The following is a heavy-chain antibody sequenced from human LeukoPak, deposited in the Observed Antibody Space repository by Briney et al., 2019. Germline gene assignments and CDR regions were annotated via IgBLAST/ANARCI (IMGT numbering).Heavy chain of an antibody. J-gene: IGHJ4*02. D-gene: IGHD5-12*01. CDR1: GGSISSYY. V-gene: IGHV4-59*01. Sequence: SETLSLTCTVSGGSISSYYWSWIRQPPGKGLEWIGYIYYSGSTNYNPSLKSRVTISVDTSKNQFSLKLSSVTAADTAVYYCARASGGYDTIDYWGQGTLVTVSS. CDR2: IYYSGST. CDR3: ARASGGYDTIDY.